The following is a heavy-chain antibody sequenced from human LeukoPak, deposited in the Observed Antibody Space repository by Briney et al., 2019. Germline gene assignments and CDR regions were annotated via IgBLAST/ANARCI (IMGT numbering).Heavy chain of an antibody. CDR2: ISGSGGST. J-gene: IGHJ4*02. CDR1: GFTFSSYG. V-gene: IGHV3-23*01. CDR3: AKDSRGYQDYFDY. D-gene: IGHD3-22*01. Sequence: GGTLRLSCAASGFTFSSYGMSWVRQAPGKGLEWVSVISGSGGSTYYAASVKGRFTISRDNSKNTLYLQMNSLRAEDTAVYYCAKDSRGYQDYFDYWGQGTLVTVSS.